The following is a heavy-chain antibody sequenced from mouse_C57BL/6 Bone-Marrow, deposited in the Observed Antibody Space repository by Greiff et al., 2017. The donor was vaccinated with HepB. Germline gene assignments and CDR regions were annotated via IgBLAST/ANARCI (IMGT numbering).Heavy chain of an antibody. Sequence: VKLQQSGAELARPGASVKLSCKASGYTFTSYGISWVKPRPGQGLEWIGTIYPRSGNTYYNEKFRGKATLTADKSSSAAYLERRSLTSEDSAVCFCAYEVWFAYWGQGTLVTVSA. CDR1: GYTFTSYG. CDR2: IYPRSGNT. D-gene: IGHD2-14*01. J-gene: IGHJ3*01. CDR3: AYEVWFAY. V-gene: IGHV1-81*01.